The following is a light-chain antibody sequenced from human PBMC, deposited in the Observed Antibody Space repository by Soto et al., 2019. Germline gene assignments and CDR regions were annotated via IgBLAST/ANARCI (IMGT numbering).Light chain of an antibody. V-gene: IGLV2-18*02. J-gene: IGLJ2*01. CDR1: SSDVGSYNR. Sequence: QSVLTQPPSVSGSPGQSVTISCTATSSDVGSYNRLSWYQQPPGTAPKLTIYEVRHRPSGVPDRFSGSKSGNRASLTNYGVQAEDEADYYCSSFTSSSTLVFVGGTKL. CDR3: SSFTSSSTLV. CDR2: EVR.